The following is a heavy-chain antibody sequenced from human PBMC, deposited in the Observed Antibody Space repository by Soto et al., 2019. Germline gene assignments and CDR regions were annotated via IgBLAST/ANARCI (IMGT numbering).Heavy chain of an antibody. CDR2: IIPIQNKA. V-gene: IGHV1-69*02. D-gene: IGHD2-15*01. J-gene: IGHJ6*03. CDR1: GGSFISYS. Sequence: QVQLVQSGAELKKPGSSVKVSCEASGGSFISYSFTWVRQAPGQGLEWMGRIIPIQNKANYALKFQDRVTLTADSATSPVYIELRSLIPEDTAVYYCENSLLFVDHAYMDVWGKGTTVTVSS. CDR3: ENSLLFVDHAYMDV.